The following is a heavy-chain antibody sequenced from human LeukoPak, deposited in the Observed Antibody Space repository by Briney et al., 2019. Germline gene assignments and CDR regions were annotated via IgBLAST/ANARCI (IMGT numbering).Heavy chain of an antibody. CDR1: GFAFNKYW. CDR2: INGDGSTT. J-gene: IGHJ4*02. D-gene: IGHD3-22*01. Sequence: GGSLRLSCAASGFAFNKYWVHWVRQTPGRGLVWVSRINGDGSTTSYADSVKGGFTISRDNAKNTLYLQMSSLRAEDTAVYYCATGNYYDSRGYYTFGHWGQGTLVTVSS. V-gene: IGHV3-74*01. CDR3: ATGNYYDSRGYYTFGH.